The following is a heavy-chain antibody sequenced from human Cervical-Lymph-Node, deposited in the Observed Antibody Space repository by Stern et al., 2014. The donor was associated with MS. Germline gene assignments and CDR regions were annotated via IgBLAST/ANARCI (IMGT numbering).Heavy chain of an antibody. D-gene: IGHD6-19*01. V-gene: IGHV3-11*06. CDR2: ISGSTSYT. J-gene: IGHJ4*02. CDR1: GFSFSDYY. CDR3: ARGYSSGWYAGSDY. Sequence: QLVESGGGLVKPGGSLRLSCAASGFSFSDYYMSWIRQAPGKGLEWVPYISGSTSYTKYADSVKGRFTISRDNTKNSLYLQMNSLSAEDTAVYYCARGYSSGWYAGSDYWGQGSLVTVSS.